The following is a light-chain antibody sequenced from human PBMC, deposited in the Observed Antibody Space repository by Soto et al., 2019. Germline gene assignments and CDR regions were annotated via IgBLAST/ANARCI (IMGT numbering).Light chain of an antibody. Sequence: NFMLTQPHSVSESPGKTVTISCTRSGGSIASNYVQWYQQRPGSAPTTVIYEDNQRPSGVPDRFSGSIARSSNSASLTISGLKPEDEADYYCQSYDNGAGVFGGGTKLTVL. J-gene: IGLJ3*02. CDR3: QSYDNGAGV. CDR2: EDN. CDR1: GGSIASNY. V-gene: IGLV6-57*04.